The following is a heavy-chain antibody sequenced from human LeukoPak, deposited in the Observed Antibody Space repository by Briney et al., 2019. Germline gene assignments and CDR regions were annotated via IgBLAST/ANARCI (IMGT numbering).Heavy chain of an antibody. Sequence: GGSLRLSCAASGFTFSNAWMSWVRQAPGKGLEWVGRIKSKTDGGTTDYAAPVKGRFTISRDDSKNTLYLQMNSLKTEDTAVHYCTTGSLGRRAFDIWGQGTMVTVSS. CDR2: IKSKTDGGTT. CDR1: GFTFSNAW. V-gene: IGHV3-15*01. J-gene: IGHJ3*02. D-gene: IGHD1-26*01. CDR3: TTGSLGRRAFDI.